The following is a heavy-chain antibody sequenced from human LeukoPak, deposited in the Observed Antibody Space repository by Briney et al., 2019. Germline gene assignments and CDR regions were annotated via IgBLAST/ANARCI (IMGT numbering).Heavy chain of an antibody. V-gene: IGHV1-2*02. CDR1: GYTFTGYY. CDR3: ARGQLVFPNFDY. Sequence: ASVKVSCKASGYTFTGYYMHWVRQAPGQGLEWMGWINPNSGGTNYAQKFQGRVTMTRDTSISTAYMELSRLRSDDTAVYYCARGQLVFPNFDYWDQGTLVTVSS. D-gene: IGHD6-6*01. J-gene: IGHJ4*02. CDR2: INPNSGGT.